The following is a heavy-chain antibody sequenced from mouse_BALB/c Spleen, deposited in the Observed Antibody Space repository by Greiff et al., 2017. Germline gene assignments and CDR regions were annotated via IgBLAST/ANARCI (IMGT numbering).Heavy chain of an antibody. D-gene: IGHD1-1*01. CDR2: ISSGGST. V-gene: IGHV5-6-5*01. J-gene: IGHJ4*01. CDR1: GFTFSSYA. Sequence: EVHLVESGGGLVKPGGSLKLSCAASGFTFSSYAMSWVRQTPEKRLEWVASISSGGSTYYPDSVKGRFTISRDNARNILYLQMSSLRSEDTDMYYCARGRSLYGSSFYYAMDYWGQGTSVTVSS. CDR3: ARGRSLYGSSFYYAMDY.